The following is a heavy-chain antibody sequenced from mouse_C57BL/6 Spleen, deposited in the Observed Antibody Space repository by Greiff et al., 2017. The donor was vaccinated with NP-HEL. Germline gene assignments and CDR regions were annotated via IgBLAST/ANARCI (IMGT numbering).Heavy chain of an antibody. Sequence: QVQLQQPGAELVPPFSSVPLSCTSSGYTFTSYWMHWVKQRPGRGLEWIGRIDPNSGGTKYNEKFKSKATLTVDKPSSTAYMQLSSLTSEDSAVYYCARSGDGYHWYFDVWGTGTTVTVSS. J-gene: IGHJ1*03. V-gene: IGHV1-72*01. D-gene: IGHD2-3*01. CDR1: GYTFTSYW. CDR3: ARSGDGYHWYFDV. CDR2: IDPNSGGT.